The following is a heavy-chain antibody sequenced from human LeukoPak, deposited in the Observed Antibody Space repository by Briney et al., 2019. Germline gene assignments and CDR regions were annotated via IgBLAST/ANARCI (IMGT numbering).Heavy chain of an antibody. CDR2: IYYGETA. V-gene: IGHV4-39*07. D-gene: IGHD3-22*01. J-gene: IGHJ3*02. CDR3: ARDPDSSGYYYFRAFDI. Sequence: SETLSLTCTVSGASISSSNFYWDWIRQSPGKGLEWIGNIYYGETASYNPSLKSRVTISVDTSKNQFSLKLSSVTAADTAVYYCARDPDSSGYYYFRAFDIWGQGTMVTVSS. CDR1: GASISSSNFY.